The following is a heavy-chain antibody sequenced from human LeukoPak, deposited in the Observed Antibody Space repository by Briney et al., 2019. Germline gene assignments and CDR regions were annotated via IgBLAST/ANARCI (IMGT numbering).Heavy chain of an antibody. CDR1: GYTFTSYD. V-gene: IGHV1-8*01. Sequence: ASVKVSCKASGYTFTSYDINWVRQATGQGLEWIGWMNPNSGNTGYAQKFQGRVTMTRNTSISTAYMELSSLRSEDTAVYYCARPGDDSSGYSELTGDAFDIWGQGTIVTVSS. CDR3: ARPGDDSSGYSELTGDAFDI. CDR2: MNPNSGNT. D-gene: IGHD3-22*01. J-gene: IGHJ3*02.